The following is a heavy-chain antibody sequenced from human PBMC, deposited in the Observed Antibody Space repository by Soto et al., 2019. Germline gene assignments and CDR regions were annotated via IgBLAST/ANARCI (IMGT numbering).Heavy chain of an antibody. J-gene: IGHJ4*02. V-gene: IGHV3-23*01. CDR2: ISGSGGST. CDR1: GFTFSSYA. D-gene: IGHD1-26*01. Sequence: EVQLLESGGGLVQPGGSLRLSCAASGFTFSSYAMRWVRQAPVKGLEWVSAISGSGGSTYYADSVKGRFTISRDNSKNTLYLQMSRLRAEDTAVYYCARRGSGSYYDYWGQGNLVTVSS. CDR3: ARRGSGSYYDY.